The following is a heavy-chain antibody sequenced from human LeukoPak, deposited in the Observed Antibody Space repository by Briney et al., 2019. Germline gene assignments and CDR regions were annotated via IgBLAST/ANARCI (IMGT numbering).Heavy chain of an antibody. Sequence: ASVKVSCKAPGYTFTGYYMHWVRQAPGRGLEWMGGFDPEDGETIYAQKFQGRVTMTEDTSTDTAYMELSSLRSEDTAVYYCATDRAAGSGSYPDYWGQGTLVTVSS. J-gene: IGHJ4*02. D-gene: IGHD3-10*01. V-gene: IGHV1-24*01. CDR2: FDPEDGET. CDR3: ATDRAAGSGSYPDY. CDR1: GYTFTGYY.